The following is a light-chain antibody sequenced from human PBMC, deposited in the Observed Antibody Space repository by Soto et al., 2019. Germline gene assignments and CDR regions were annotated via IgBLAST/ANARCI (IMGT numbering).Light chain of an antibody. Sequence: QSVLTQPPSASGTPGQRVTISCSGSSSNIGRNYVNWYQQLPGTAPKLLIYNNDQRPSGVPDRFSGSRSGTSASLAISGLRSADEADYHCATWDDSLSGWVFGGGTKLTVL. CDR3: ATWDDSLSGWV. CDR1: SSNIGRNY. V-gene: IGLV1-47*02. J-gene: IGLJ3*02. CDR2: NND.